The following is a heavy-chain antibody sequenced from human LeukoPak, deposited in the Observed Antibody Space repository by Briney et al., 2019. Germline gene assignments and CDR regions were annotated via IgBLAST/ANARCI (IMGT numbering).Heavy chain of an antibody. CDR1: GFTFSDST. CDR3: TSHDYDRS. J-gene: IGHJ5*02. D-gene: IGHD3-22*01. CDR2: IKSNTNDYAT. Sequence: GGSLRLSCAASGFTFSDSTMDWVRQASGKVLEWVGRIKSNTNDYATGYAASVKGRFTISRDDSKNTAFLQMNSLQTEDTAVYYCTSHDYDRSWGQGTLVTVSS. V-gene: IGHV3-73*01.